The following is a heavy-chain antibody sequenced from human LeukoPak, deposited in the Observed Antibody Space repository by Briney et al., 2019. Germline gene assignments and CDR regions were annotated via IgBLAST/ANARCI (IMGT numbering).Heavy chain of an antibody. D-gene: IGHD1-26*01. J-gene: IGHJ3*02. CDR2: ISSSSSYI. Sequence: PGGSLRLSCAASGFTFSSYSMNWVRQAPGKGLEWVSSISSSSSYIYYADSVKGRFTISRDNAKNSLYLQMNSLRAEATAVYYCARVHMVGATRGAFAIWGQGTMPTVSS. CDR1: GFTFSSYS. V-gene: IGHV3-21*01. CDR3: ARVHMVGATRGAFAI.